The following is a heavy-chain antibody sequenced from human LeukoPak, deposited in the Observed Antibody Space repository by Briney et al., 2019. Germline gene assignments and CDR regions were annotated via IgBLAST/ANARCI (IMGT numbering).Heavy chain of an antibody. V-gene: IGHV4-4*07. Sequence: SETQSLTCTVSGGSISSYYWSWIRQPAGKGLEWIGRIYTSGSTNYNPSLKSRVTMSVDTSKNQFSLKLSSVTAADTAVYYCARGPSTRAMGLLDYWGQGTLVTVSS. CDR1: GGSISSYY. CDR2: IYTSGST. CDR3: ARGPSTRAMGLLDY. J-gene: IGHJ4*02. D-gene: IGHD5-18*01.